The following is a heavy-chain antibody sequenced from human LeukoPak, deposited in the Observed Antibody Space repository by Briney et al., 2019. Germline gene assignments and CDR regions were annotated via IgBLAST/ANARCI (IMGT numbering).Heavy chain of an antibody. CDR2: IKQDGSVT. Sequence: GGSLRLSCEGSGLTFSDYWMSWVRQAPGKGLEWLANIKQDGSVTYYVASVKGRFTISRDNSKNSLFLQMNSLRAEDTAVYYCASHTGVAATFRPFDIWGQGTMVTVSS. CDR1: GLTFSDYW. CDR3: ASHTGVAATFRPFDI. J-gene: IGHJ3*02. V-gene: IGHV3-7*01. D-gene: IGHD2-15*01.